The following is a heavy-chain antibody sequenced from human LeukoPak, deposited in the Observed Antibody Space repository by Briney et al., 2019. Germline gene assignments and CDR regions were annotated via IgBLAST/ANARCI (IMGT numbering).Heavy chain of an antibody. CDR1: GFTVSSNY. D-gene: IGHD1-26*01. V-gene: IGHV3-53*01. J-gene: IGHJ4*02. CDR2: IYGGGST. Sequence: GGSLRLSCAASGFTVSSNYMSWVRQAPGKGLEWVSVIYGGGSTYYADSVKGRFTISRDNSKNTLYLQMNSLRAEDTAVYYCARWRSGSYFDYWGQGTLVTVSS. CDR3: ARWRSGSYFDY.